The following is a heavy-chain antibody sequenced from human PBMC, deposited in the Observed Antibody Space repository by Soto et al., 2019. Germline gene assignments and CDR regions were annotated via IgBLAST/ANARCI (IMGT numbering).Heavy chain of an antibody. D-gene: IGHD3-10*01. Sequence: ASVKVSCKASGYTFTSYGISWVRQAPGQGLEWMGWISAYNGNTNYAQKLQGRVTMTTDTSTSTAYMELRSLRSDDAAAYYCARGRVVRGVIEDYYYYGMDVWGQGTTVTVSS. CDR1: GYTFTSYG. CDR3: ARGRVVRGVIEDYYYYGMDV. CDR2: ISAYNGNT. J-gene: IGHJ6*02. V-gene: IGHV1-18*01.